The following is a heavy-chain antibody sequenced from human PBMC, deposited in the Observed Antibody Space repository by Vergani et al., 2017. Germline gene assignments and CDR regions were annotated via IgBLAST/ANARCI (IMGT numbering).Heavy chain of an antibody. CDR1: GFNFSVFG. Sequence: QVQLVESGGGVVQPGRSLTLSCVASGFNFSVFGMHWVRQTPGKGLVWVAVISSDGSNKYYGDSVKGRFTISRDKYKNTVYLQMSSLRAEDTAVYYCAKNGARTGTTRIAFDIWGQGTMVNVSS. J-gene: IGHJ3*02. D-gene: IGHD1-7*01. V-gene: IGHV3-30*18. CDR2: ISSDGSNK. CDR3: AKNGARTGTTRIAFDI.